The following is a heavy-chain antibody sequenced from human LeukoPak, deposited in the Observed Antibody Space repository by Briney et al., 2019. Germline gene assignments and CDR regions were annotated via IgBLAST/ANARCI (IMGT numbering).Heavy chain of an antibody. CDR1: GGSISSYY. Sequence: SETLSLTCTVSGGSISSYYWSWIRQPPGKGLEWIGYIYYSGGTNYNPSLKSRVTISVETSKNQFSLKLSSVTAADTAVYYRARVTGYMIEDYFDYWGQGTLVTVSS. D-gene: IGHD3-22*01. V-gene: IGHV4-59*01. CDR2: IYYSGGT. CDR3: ARVTGYMIEDYFDY. J-gene: IGHJ4*02.